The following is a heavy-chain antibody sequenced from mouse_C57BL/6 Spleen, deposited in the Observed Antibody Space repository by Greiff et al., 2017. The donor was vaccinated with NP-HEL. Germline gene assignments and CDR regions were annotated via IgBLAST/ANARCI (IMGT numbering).Heavy chain of an antibody. D-gene: IGHD1-1*01. Sequence: QVQLQQSGPELVKPGASVKISCKASGYAFSSSWMNWVKQRPGKGLEWIGRIYPGDGDTNYNGKFKGKATLTADKSSSTAYMQLSSLTSEDSAVYFCASTVVAPAMDYWGQGTSVTVSS. CDR2: IYPGDGDT. V-gene: IGHV1-82*01. J-gene: IGHJ4*01. CDR3: ASTVVAPAMDY. CDR1: GYAFSSSW.